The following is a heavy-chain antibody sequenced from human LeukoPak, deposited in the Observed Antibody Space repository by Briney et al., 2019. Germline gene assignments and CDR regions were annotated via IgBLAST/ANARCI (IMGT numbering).Heavy chain of an antibody. CDR1: GFTFSSNT. J-gene: IGHJ4*02. V-gene: IGHV3-21*01. CDR3: AGGVDFDY. CDR2: INSSSSYI. Sequence: PGGSLRPSCAASGFTFSSNTMNWVPQAPGKGLEWVSSINSSSSYIYYADSLKGRFTISRDNAKKSLYLKMSSLRAEDTAVYYCAGGVDFDYWGQGTLVTVSS.